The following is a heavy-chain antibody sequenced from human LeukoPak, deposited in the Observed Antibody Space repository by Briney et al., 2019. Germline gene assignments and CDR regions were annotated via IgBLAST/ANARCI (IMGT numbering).Heavy chain of an antibody. D-gene: IGHD3-3*01. CDR1: GGSFSGYY. CDR3: ARGTIFGVVTDAFDI. V-gene: IGHV4-34*01. J-gene: IGHJ3*02. Sequence: SETLSLTCAVYGGSFSGYYWSWIRQPPGKGLEWIGEINHSGSTNYNPSLKSRVTISVDTSKNQFSLKLSSVTAADTAVHYCARGTIFGVVTDAFDIWGQGTMVTVSS. CDR2: INHSGST.